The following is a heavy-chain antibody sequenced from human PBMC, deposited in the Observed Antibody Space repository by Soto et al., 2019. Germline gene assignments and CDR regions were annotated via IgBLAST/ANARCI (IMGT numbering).Heavy chain of an antibody. CDR1: GFSFSSYA. D-gene: IGHD5-12*01. Sequence: EVQLLESGGGLVQPGGSLRLSCAASGFSFSSYAMVWVRQAPGKGLEWVSVISARGGSSYFADSVKGRFTISRDNSKNVLSLEMNSLRAEDTAINFSVKGSIEYSASVDNWGQGTLVLVSS. V-gene: IGHV3-23*01. J-gene: IGHJ4*02. CDR2: ISARGGSS. CDR3: VKGSIEYSASVDN.